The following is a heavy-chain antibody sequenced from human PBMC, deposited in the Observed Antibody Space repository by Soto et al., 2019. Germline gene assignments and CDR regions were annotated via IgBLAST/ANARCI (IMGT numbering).Heavy chain of an antibody. D-gene: IGHD6-13*01. J-gene: IGHJ5*02. CDR2: ISAYNGNT. CDR3: ASGPYSDPRTWYDP. CDR1: GYTFTRYG. V-gene: IGHV1-18*04. Sequence: VSRKASGYTFTRYGISWVLQAPGQGLEWMGWISAYNGNTNYAQKLQGRVTMTTDTSTSTAYMELRSLRSYDTAVDYCASGPYSDPRTWYDPWGQGTLDTVSS.